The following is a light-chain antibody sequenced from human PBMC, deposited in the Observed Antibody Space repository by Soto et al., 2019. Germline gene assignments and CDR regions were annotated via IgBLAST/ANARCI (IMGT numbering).Light chain of an antibody. V-gene: IGLV2-14*01. Sequence: QSALTQPASVSGSPGQSITISCAGTSSDVGGYTYVSWYQQHPGKAPKLMIYDVSNRPSGVSNRFSGSKSGNTASLTISGLQAGDEADYYCTSYTSSSTPYVFGGGTKVTV. CDR1: SSDVGGYTY. J-gene: IGLJ1*01. CDR3: TSYTSSSTPYV. CDR2: DVS.